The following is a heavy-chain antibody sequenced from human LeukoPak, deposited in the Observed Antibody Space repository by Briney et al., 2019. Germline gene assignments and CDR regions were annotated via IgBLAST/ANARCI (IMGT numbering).Heavy chain of an antibody. Sequence: AGGSLRLSCAASGFTFSSSAMSWVRQAPGKGLEWVSAISNNGGYTYYADSVKGRFTISRDTASNTMHLEMNNLRIEDTAVYYCMRDYMGWFDPWGQGSLVTVSS. CDR3: MRDYMGWFDP. D-gene: IGHD3-10*01. CDR1: GFTFSSSA. CDR2: ISNNGGYT. J-gene: IGHJ5*02. V-gene: IGHV3-23*01.